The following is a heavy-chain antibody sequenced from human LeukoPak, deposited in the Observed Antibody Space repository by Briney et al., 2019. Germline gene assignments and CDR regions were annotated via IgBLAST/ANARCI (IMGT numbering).Heavy chain of an antibody. V-gene: IGHV4-61*08. J-gene: IGHJ4*02. D-gene: IGHD6-13*01. CDR1: GGSISSGGYY. Sequence: SETLSLTCTVSGGSISSGGYYWSWIRQHPGKGLEWIGYIYYSGSTNYNPSLKSRVTISVDTSKNQFSLMLSSVTAADTAVYYCARGEDGSSWYYSYWGQGTLVTVSS. CDR3: ARGEDGSSWYYSY. CDR2: IYYSGST.